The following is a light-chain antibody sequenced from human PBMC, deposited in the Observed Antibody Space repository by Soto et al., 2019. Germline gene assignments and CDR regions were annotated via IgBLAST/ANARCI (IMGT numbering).Light chain of an antibody. Sequence: DIPMTQSPSSLSASVGDRVTITCRASQGISNYLAWYQQKPGKVPKLLIYAASTLQSGVPSRFSGSGSGTDFTLTISSLQPEDVATYYCQKYNSAPPGFGFGPGTKVDIK. CDR1: QGISNY. CDR3: QKYNSAPPGFG. CDR2: AAS. V-gene: IGKV1-27*01. J-gene: IGKJ3*01.